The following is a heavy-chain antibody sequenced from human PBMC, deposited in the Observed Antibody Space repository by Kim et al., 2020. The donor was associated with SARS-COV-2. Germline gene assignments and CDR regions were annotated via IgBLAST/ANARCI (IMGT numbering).Heavy chain of an antibody. V-gene: IGHV3-23*01. CDR2: ISGSGGST. CDR1: GFTFSSYA. J-gene: IGHJ4*02. Sequence: GGSLRLSCAASGFTFSSYAMSWVRQAPGKGLEWVSAISGSGGSTYYADSVKGRFTISRDNSKNTLYLQMNSLRAEDTAVYNCAKDPFSAGIAVAGTSDYWGQGSLVTVSA. D-gene: IGHD6-19*01. CDR3: AKDPFSAGIAVAGTSDY.